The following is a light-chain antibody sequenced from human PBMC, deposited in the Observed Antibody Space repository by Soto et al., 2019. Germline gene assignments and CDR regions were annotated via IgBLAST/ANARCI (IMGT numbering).Light chain of an antibody. CDR3: QQYDHFSRT. J-gene: IGKJ4*02. CDR1: QSINNL. V-gene: IGKV1-33*01. CDR2: GAS. Sequence: EITQSPSTLSASVGDRASITCRASQSINNLLAWYQQKPGKAPKRLIYGASNLETGVPSRFSGSGSGTDFTFAISSLQPEDIATYYCQQYDHFSRTFGGGTKVDIK.